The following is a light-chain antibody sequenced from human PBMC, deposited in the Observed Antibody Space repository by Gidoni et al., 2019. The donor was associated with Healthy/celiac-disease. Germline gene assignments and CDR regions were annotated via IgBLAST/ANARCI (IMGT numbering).Light chain of an antibody. CDR3: QQYDNLPLT. V-gene: IGKV1-33*01. CDR2: DAS. J-gene: IGKJ4*01. Sequence: DIQMTQSPSSLSASVGDRVTITCQASQDISNYLNWDQQKPGKAPKLLIYDASHLETGVPSRFSGSGSGTDFTFTISSLQPEDIATYYCQQYDNLPLTFGGGTKVEIK. CDR1: QDISNY.